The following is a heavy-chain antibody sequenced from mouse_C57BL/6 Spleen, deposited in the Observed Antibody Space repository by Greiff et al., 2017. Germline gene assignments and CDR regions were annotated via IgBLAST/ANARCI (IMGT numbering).Heavy chain of an antibody. CDR3: TRGGFYYGKGYFDY. D-gene: IGHD2-1*01. Sequence: EVKVVESGGGLVKPGGSLKLSCAASGFTFSSYTMSWVRQTPEKSLEWVATISGGGGNTYYPDSVKGRFTLSRDNAKNTLYLQMSSLRSEDTALYYGTRGGFYYGKGYFDYWGQGTTLTVSS. J-gene: IGHJ2*01. V-gene: IGHV5-9*01. CDR2: ISGGGGNT. CDR1: GFTFSSYT.